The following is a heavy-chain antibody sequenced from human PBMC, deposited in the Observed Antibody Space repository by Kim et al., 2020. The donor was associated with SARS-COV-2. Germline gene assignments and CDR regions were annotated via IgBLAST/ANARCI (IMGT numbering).Heavy chain of an antibody. CDR1: GFTFSSYA. CDR2: ISGSGGSI. CDR3: AEGSYYDTSGYPN. V-gene: IGHV3-23*01. J-gene: IGHJ4*02. Sequence: GGSLRLSCVASGFTFSSYAMTWVRQAPGKGLEWVSVISGSGGSIYYADSVKGRFTISRDNSKNTLYLQMNSLRVEDTAVYYCAEGSYYDTSGYPNWGQGTLVTVSS. D-gene: IGHD3-22*01.